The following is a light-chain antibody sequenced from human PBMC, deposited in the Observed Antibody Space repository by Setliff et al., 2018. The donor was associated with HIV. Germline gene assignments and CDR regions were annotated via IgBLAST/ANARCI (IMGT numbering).Light chain of an antibody. J-gene: IGLJ1*01. CDR3: SSYAGSNKGV. V-gene: IGLV2-14*03. Sequence: QSALAQPASVSGSPGQSITISCTGTSSDVGGYNYVSWYQQHPGKAPKLMIYDVTNRPSGVSNRFSGSNSGNTASLTISGLQAEDEADYYCSSYAGSNKGVFGTGTKVTVL. CDR2: DVT. CDR1: SSDVGGYNY.